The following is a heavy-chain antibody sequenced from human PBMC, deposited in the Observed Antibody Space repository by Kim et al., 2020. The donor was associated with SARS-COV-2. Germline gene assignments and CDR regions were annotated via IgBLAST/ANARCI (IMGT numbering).Heavy chain of an antibody. CDR2: VSPDNGAT. CDR1: GYTFNTNG. J-gene: IGHJ4*01. D-gene: IGHD3-10*01. Sequence: ASVKVSCQASGYTFNTNGVAWVRQAPGQGLEWMGWVSPDNGATKYAQKFQDRVTMTTDTTTNTVYMELTSLRSDDTAVYYCTRAGGVRGVMITPTLLFD. CDR3: TRAGGVRGVMITPTLLFD. V-gene: IGHV1-18*01.